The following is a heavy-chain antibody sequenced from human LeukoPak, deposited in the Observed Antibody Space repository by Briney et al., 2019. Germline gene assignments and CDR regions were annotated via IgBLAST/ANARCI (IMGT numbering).Heavy chain of an antibody. CDR2: ISSSSTYI. Sequence: GGSLRLSCAASGFSFNTYSMNWVRQAPGKGLEWVSSISSSSTYIYFADSVKGRFTISRDNAKNSLYLQMNSLRAEDTAVYYCARVPPYYYDSSGYSWGQGTLVTVSS. CDR3: ARVPPYYYDSSGYS. CDR1: GFSFNTYS. D-gene: IGHD3-22*01. V-gene: IGHV3-21*01. J-gene: IGHJ5*02.